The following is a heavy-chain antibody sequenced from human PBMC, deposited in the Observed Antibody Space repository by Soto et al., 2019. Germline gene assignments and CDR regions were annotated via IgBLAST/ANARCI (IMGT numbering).Heavy chain of an antibody. Sequence: QVQLVESGGGVVQPGRSLRLSCPASGFSFRSYVMHWIRQAPGKGLEWVALISNDGSYKYYADSVKGRFTISRDNSKNTLHLQMNSLRSDDTGVYHCAKVALERRYIAYDEGDYGGQGTLATVSS. V-gene: IGHV3-30*18. CDR1: GFSFRSYV. D-gene: IGHD5-12*01. J-gene: IGHJ4*02. CDR3: AKVALERRYIAYDEGDY. CDR2: ISNDGSYK.